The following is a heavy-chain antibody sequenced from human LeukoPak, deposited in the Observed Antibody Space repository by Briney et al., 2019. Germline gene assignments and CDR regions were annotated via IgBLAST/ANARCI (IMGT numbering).Heavy chain of an antibody. CDR2: INTYTGNP. CDR3: ARGPGIYCSDGSCYNDY. D-gene: IGHD2-15*01. V-gene: IGHV7-4-1*02. J-gene: IGHJ4*02. Sequence: ASVKVSCKASGYTFTSYAMNWVRQAPGQGLEWMGWINTYTGNPTYAQGFTGRFVFSLDTSVSTAYLQISSLKAEDTAVYYCARGPGIYCSDGSCYNDYWGQGTLVIVSS. CDR1: GYTFTSYA.